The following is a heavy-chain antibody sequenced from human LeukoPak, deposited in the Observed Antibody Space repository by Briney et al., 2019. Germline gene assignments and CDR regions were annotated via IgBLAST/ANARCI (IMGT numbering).Heavy chain of an antibody. D-gene: IGHD6-19*01. Sequence: GGSLRLSCAASGFTFTSYSMNWVRQAPGKGLEWVSTISGGGGSTYYADSVKGRFTISRDNSKNTLYLQVNSLRAEDTAVYYCAREVGYSSGWYLDYWGQGTLATVSS. CDR3: AREVGYSSGWYLDY. J-gene: IGHJ4*02. CDR1: GFTFTSYS. V-gene: IGHV3-23*01. CDR2: ISGGGGST.